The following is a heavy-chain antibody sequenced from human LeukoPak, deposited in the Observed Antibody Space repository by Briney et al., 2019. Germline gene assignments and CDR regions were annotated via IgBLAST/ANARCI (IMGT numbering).Heavy chain of an antibody. D-gene: IGHD5-18*01. CDR2: ISYDGSSK. CDR1: GFTFSSYA. Sequence: GGSLRLSCAASGFTFSSYAMHWVRQAPGKGLEWVAVISYDGSSKYYADSVKGRFTISRDNSKNTLFLQMNSLRAEDTAVYYCAREGYSYAYDYWGQGTLVTVSS. V-gene: IGHV3-30-3*01. CDR3: AREGYSYAYDY. J-gene: IGHJ4*02.